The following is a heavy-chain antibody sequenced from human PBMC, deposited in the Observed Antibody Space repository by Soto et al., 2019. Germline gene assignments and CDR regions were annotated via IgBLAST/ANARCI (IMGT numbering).Heavy chain of an antibody. CDR3: ARMGSSRDDYYFDY. CDR1: GGSISSSSYF. CDR2: IYYSGGT. D-gene: IGHD6-13*01. J-gene: IGHJ4*02. Sequence: PSETLSLTCTVSGGSISSSSYFWGWIRQPPGKGLEWIGSIYYSGGTYYNPSLKSRVTISVDTSKNQFSLKLSSVTAADTAVYYCARMGSSRDDYYFDYWGQGTLVTVSS. V-gene: IGHV4-39*01.